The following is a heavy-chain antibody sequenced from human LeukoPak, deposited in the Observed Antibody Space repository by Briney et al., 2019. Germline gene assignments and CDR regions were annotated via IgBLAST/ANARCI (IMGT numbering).Heavy chain of an antibody. D-gene: IGHD3-16*01. V-gene: IGHV3-30*04. CDR3: AREGGDGAFDI. J-gene: IGHJ3*02. CDR1: GFTFSSYA. CDR2: ISYDGSNK. Sequence: PGGSLRLSCAASGFTFSSYAMHWVRQAPGKGLEWVAVISYDGSNKYYADSVKGRFTISRDNSKNTLYLRMNSLRAEDTAVYYCAREGGDGAFDIWGQGTMVTVSS.